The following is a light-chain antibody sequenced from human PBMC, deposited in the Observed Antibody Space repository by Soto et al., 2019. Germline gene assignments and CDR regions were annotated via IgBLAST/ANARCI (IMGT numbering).Light chain of an antibody. CDR1: SSDVGGYNY. V-gene: IGLV2-14*01. Sequence: QSALTQPASVSGSPGQSITISCTRTSSDVGGYNYVSWYQQHPGKAPKLMMYDVSNRPSGVSNRFSGSKSGNTASLTISGLQAEDEADYYCSSYTSSSTYVFGTGTKLTVL. CDR3: SSYTSSSTYV. J-gene: IGLJ1*01. CDR2: DVS.